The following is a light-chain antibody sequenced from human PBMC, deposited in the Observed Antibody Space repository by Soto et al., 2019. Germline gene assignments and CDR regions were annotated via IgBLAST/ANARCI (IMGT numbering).Light chain of an antibody. V-gene: IGKV3-20*01. CDR1: QGISRY. Sequence: LTQSPSSLSASVGDSVTITCRASQGISRYLSWYQQKPGRAPRLLMSGASTRATGIPDRFRGSGSGTDFTLTISRLEPEDFAVYYCQQYGSSPPITFGQGTRLET. J-gene: IGKJ5*01. CDR3: QQYGSSPPIT. CDR2: GAS.